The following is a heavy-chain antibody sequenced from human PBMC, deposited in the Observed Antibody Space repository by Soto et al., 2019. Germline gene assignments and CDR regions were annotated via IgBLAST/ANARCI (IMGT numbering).Heavy chain of an antibody. CDR1: GCSISSSSYY. J-gene: IGHJ4*02. Sequence: SETLSLTCPVSGCSISSSSYYWGWIRQPPGKGLEWIGSIYYSGSTYYNPSLKSRVTISVDTSKNQFSLKLSSVTAADTAVYYCARRQMAARIFDYWGQGTLVTVSS. V-gene: IGHV4-39*01. CDR3: ARRQMAARIFDY. D-gene: IGHD6-6*01. CDR2: IYYSGST.